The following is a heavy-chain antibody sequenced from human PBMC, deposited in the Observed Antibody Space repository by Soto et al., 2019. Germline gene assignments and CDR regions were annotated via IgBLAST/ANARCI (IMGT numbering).Heavy chain of an antibody. V-gene: IGHV3-11*06. J-gene: IGHJ6*02. Sequence: PGGSLRLSCAASRFTFSNYYMSWIRQAPGKGLEWVSYISTSSSHTNYADSVKGRFTISRDNANNSLYLQMNSLRAEDTAVYFCARGHNGMDVWGQGTTVTVSS. CDR3: ARGHNGMDV. CDR1: RFTFSNYY. CDR2: ISTSSSHT.